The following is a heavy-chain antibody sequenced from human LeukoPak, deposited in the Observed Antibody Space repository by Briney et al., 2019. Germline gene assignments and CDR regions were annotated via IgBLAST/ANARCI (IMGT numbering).Heavy chain of an antibody. CDR3: AKSGYNRFDY. V-gene: IGHV3-23*01. D-gene: IGHD5-24*01. CDR1: GFTFSSYA. Sequence: PGGSLRLSCAASGFTFSSYAMSWVRQAPGKGLEWVSAFSGSGGDTYYADSVKGRFTISRDNSNNTLYLQMNSLRAEDTAVYYCAKSGYNRFDYWGQGTLVTVSS. CDR2: FSGSGGDT. J-gene: IGHJ4*02.